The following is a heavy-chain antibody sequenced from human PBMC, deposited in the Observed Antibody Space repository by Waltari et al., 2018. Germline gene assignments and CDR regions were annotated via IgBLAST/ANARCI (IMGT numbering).Heavy chain of an antibody. D-gene: IGHD6-13*01. CDR3: ARIFSSSWSYYYYYMDV. V-gene: IGHV1-69*14. Sequence: QVQLVQSGAEVKKPGSSVKVSCKASGGTFSSYAISWVRQAPGQGLEWMGGIIPIFGTANYAQKFQCRVTITADKSTSTAYMELSSLRSEDTAVYYCARIFSSSWSYYYYYMDVWGKGTTVTVSS. CDR1: GGTFSSYA. J-gene: IGHJ6*03. CDR2: IIPIFGTA.